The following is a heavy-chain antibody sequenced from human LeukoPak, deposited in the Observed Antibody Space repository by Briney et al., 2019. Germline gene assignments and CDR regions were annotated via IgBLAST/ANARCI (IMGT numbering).Heavy chain of an antibody. V-gene: IGHV3-30-3*01. CDR3: ARDDDYDFWSGFVDY. CDR1: GFTFSSYA. CDR2: IWYDGSNK. J-gene: IGHJ4*02. D-gene: IGHD3-3*01. Sequence: GRSLRLSCAASGFTFSSYAMHWVRQAPGKGLEWVAVIWYDGSNKYYADSVKGRFTVSRDNSKNTPYLQMNSLRAEDTAVYYCARDDDYDFWSGFVDYWGQGTLVTVSS.